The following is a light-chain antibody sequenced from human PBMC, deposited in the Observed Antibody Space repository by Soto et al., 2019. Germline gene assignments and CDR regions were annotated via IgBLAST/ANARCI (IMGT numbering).Light chain of an antibody. CDR3: SSYAGSNNFV. CDR2: EVS. J-gene: IGLJ1*01. Sequence: QSVLTQPPSASGSPGQSVTISCTGTSSDVGCYIYVSWYQQHPGKATKLIIYEVSRRPSGVPERFSGSKSGNTASLTVSGLQAEDEDHYYCSSYAGSNNFVFGTGTKVTVL. V-gene: IGLV2-8*01. CDR1: SSDVGCYIY.